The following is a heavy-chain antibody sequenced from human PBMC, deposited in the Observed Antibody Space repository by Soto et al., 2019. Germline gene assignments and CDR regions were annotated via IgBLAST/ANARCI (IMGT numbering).Heavy chain of an antibody. J-gene: IGHJ4*02. CDR3: AKDNDTNSRYSQFDY. V-gene: IGHV3-33*06. CDR2: IWYDGSKE. Sequence: QVQLVESGGGVVQPGRSLRLSCAASGFTFNNYGFHWVRQAPGKGLEWVAVIWYDGSKEYYADSVKGRFTISRDNSKNTVYLQMNSLRAEDTAVYYCAKDNDTNSRYSQFDYRGQGTLVTVSS. CDR1: GFTFNNYG. D-gene: IGHD3-16*02.